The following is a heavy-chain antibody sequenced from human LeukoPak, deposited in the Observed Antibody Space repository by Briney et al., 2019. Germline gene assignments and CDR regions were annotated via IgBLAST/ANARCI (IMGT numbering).Heavy chain of an antibody. CDR2: TSYDESNK. J-gene: IGHJ3*02. CDR3: ARTTPYAVDI. CDR1: GFPFSSFA. Sequence: GSLLLSCVASGFPFSSFALHWVRPAPGRGLEWVAVTSYDESNKYYADSVKGRFTISRDNSKNMLYLQMISLRPEDTAVYYCARTTPYAVDIWGQGTMVTVSS. V-gene: IGHV3-30-3*01.